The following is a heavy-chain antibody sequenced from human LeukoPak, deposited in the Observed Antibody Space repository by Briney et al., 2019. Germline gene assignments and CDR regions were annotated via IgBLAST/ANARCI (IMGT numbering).Heavy chain of an antibody. CDR2: IKEDGSEK. D-gene: IGHD6-13*01. CDR3: ARAHYSSFDY. Sequence: EGSLRLSCAASGFTFRNYWMSWVRQAPGKGLEWVANIKEDGSEKHYVDSAKGRFTISRDNAKNSLYLQSLYLQMNSLRVEDTAVYYCARAHYSSFDYWGQGTLVTVSS. V-gene: IGHV3-7*01. J-gene: IGHJ4*02. CDR1: GFTFRNYW.